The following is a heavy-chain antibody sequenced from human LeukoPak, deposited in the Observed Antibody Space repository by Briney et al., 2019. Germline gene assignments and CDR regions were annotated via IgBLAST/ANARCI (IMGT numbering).Heavy chain of an antibody. V-gene: IGHV4-34*01. CDR1: GGSFSGYY. CDR2: INHSGST. D-gene: IGHD3-22*01. J-gene: IGHJ4*02. Sequence: SETLSLTCAVYGGSFSGYYWSWIRQPPGKGLEWIGEINHSGSTNYNPSLKSRVTISAETSKNQFSLKLSSVTAADTAVYYCARALRDYDSSGYYFGYWGQGTLVTVSS. CDR3: ARALRDYDSSGYYFGY.